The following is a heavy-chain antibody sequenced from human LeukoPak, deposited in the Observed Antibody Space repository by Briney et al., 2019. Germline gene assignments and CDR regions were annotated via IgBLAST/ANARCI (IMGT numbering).Heavy chain of an antibody. CDR1: GFTFNRHW. J-gene: IGHJ4*02. V-gene: IGHV3-7*01. CDR2: IKQDGSEN. CDR3: VRGPHYGAYADYFDY. D-gene: IGHD4-17*01. Sequence: GGSLRLSCAVSGFTFNRHWMAWVRQAPGKGLEWVATIKQDGSENYYVESVKGRFTIVRDDGKNSVYLQMSSLRVEDTALYYCVRGPHYGAYADYFDYWGQGALVTVSS.